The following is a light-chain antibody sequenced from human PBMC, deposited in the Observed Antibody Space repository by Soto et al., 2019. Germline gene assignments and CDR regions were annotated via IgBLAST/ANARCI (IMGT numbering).Light chain of an antibody. J-gene: IGLJ2*01. Sequence: QSVLTQPASVSGSPGQSITISCTGTSSDVGSYNLVSWYQQHPGKAPKLMIYEGTKRPSGVSNRFSGSKSGNTASLTISGLQAEDEADYYCCSYADSNTLVFGEGTKVTVL. CDR2: EGT. V-gene: IGLV2-23*01. CDR1: SSDVGSYNL. CDR3: CSYADSNTLV.